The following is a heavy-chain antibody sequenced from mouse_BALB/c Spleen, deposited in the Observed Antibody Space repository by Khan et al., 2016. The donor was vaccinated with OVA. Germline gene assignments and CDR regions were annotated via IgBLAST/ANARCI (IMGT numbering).Heavy chain of an antibody. CDR1: GYSFTGYY. Sequence: VQLKQSGPDLAKPGASVKISCKASGYSFTGYYIHWVKQSHGKSLEWIGRVNPNNGGTSYNQKFKGKATLTVDKSSNTAYMELRSLTSEDSAVYSCAMYHGCFDVWGEGTTVTVSS. V-gene: IGHV1-26*01. J-gene: IGHJ1*01. CDR2: VNPNNGGT. CDR3: AMYHGCFDV.